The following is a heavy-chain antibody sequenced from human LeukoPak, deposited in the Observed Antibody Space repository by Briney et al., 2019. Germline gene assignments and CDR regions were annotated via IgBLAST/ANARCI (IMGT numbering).Heavy chain of an antibody. V-gene: IGHV3-74*01. J-gene: IGHJ4*02. CDR1: GFTFSSYW. CDR2: INSDGSST. CDR3: ARSLVYGGKRGFDY. Sequence: GESLRLSCAASGFTFSSYWMHWVRQAPGKGLVWVSRINSDGSSTSYADSVKGRFTISRDNAKNTLYLQMNSLRAEDTAVYYCARSLVYGGKRGFDYRGQGTLVTVSS. D-gene: IGHD4-23*01.